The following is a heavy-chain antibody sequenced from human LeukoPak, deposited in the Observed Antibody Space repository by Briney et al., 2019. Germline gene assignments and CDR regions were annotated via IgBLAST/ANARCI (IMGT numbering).Heavy chain of an antibody. J-gene: IGHJ4*02. Sequence: ASVKVSCKASGYTFTSYYMHWVRQAPGQGLEWMGIINPSGGSTSYAQKFQGRVTMTRDTSTSTVYMELSSLRSEDTAVYYCASERVANDCSCGSCYLGYWGQGTLVTVSS. V-gene: IGHV1-46*03. CDR1: GYTFTSYY. CDR2: INPSGGST. CDR3: ASERVANDCSCGSCYLGY. D-gene: IGHD2-15*01.